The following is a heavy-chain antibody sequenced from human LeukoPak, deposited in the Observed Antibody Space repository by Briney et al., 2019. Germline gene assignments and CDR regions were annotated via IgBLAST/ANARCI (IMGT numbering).Heavy chain of an antibody. CDR2: INPNSGGT. Sequence: ASVKDSCKASGYTFTGYYMHWVLQAPGEGLEWMGWINPNSGGTNYAQKFQGWVTMTRDTSISTAYMELSRLRSDDTAVYYCARDARVDSSSWYGNHYFDYWVQGTLVTVSS. J-gene: IGHJ4*02. V-gene: IGHV1-2*04. CDR1: GYTFTGYY. D-gene: IGHD6-13*01. CDR3: ARDARVDSSSWYGNHYFDY.